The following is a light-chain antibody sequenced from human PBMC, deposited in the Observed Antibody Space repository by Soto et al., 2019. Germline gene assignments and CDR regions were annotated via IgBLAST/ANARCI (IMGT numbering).Light chain of an antibody. CDR2: GNS. CDR3: QSYDSSLSAML. CDR1: ISNIGAGYV. Sequence: QSVLTQPPSVSEAPGQRVTISCTGSISNIGAGYVVHWYQQFPGTAPKLLIYGNSDRPSGVPDRFPGSKSGTSASLAITGLQAEDEADYYCQSYDSSLSAMLFGGGTKLTVL. J-gene: IGLJ2*01. V-gene: IGLV1-40*01.